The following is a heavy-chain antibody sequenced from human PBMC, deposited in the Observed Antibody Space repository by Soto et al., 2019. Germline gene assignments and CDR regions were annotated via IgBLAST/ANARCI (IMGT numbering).Heavy chain of an antibody. CDR1: GFIFSDSA. Sequence: EVQLVESGGGLVQPGGSLKLSCAASGFIFSDSALHWVRQASGKGLEWVGRIRRKANNYATTYAASVEGRFAISRDDWKHTAYLQTNSLRTEDTAIYYGTRGIGVWSGYRRYYLDYWGQGTLVTVSS. D-gene: IGHD3-3*01. CDR2: IRRKANNYAT. CDR3: TRGIGVWSGYRRYYLDY. V-gene: IGHV3-73*02. J-gene: IGHJ4*02.